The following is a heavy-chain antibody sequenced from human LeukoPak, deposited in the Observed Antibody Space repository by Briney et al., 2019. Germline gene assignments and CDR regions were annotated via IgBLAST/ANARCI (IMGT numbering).Heavy chain of an antibody. CDR1: GFTFSSYS. V-gene: IGHV3-21*01. CDR2: ISSSSSYI. J-gene: IGHJ3*02. Sequence: GGSLRLSCAASGFTFSSYSMNWVRQAPGKGLEWVSSISSSSSYIYFADSVKGRFTISRDNAKNSLYLQMNSLRAEDTAVYYCARGIATVTDAFDIWGQGTMVTVSS. D-gene: IGHD4-11*01. CDR3: ARGIATVTDAFDI.